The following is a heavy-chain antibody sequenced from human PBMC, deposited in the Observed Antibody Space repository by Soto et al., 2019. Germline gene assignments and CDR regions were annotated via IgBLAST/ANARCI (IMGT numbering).Heavy chain of an antibody. CDR2: INPSGGST. CDR1: GYTFTSYY. D-gene: IGHD3-16*02. J-gene: IGHJ1*01. Sequence: QVQLVQSGAEVKKPGASVKVSCKASGYTFTSYYMHWVRQAPGQGLEWRGIINPSGGSTGYEQKFQGRVTMTRDTSTSTVYMELSSLRSEDTAVYYCARVDYDYIWGSYRYPGGFQHWGQGTLVTVSS. V-gene: IGHV1-46*03. CDR3: ARVDYDYIWGSYRYPGGFQH.